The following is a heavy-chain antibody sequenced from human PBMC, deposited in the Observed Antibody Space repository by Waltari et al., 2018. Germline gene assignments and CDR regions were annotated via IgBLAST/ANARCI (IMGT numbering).Heavy chain of an antibody. V-gene: IGHV3-30*02. D-gene: IGHD2-2*01. CDR2: IEYDGNDK. CDR1: GFTFSDKG. Sequence: QVHLVESGGGVIQPGGSLRLSCAASGFTFSDKGMQWVRQAPGKGLEWVAFIEYDGNDKYYGDSVKGRFTISRDNSKNTLFLLITSLRPEDTAVYYCAKGGLNTRGFEYWGQGALVTVSS. CDR3: AKGGLNTRGFEY. J-gene: IGHJ4*02.